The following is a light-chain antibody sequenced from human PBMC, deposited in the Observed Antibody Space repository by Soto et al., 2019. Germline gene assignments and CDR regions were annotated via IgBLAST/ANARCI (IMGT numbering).Light chain of an antibody. Sequence: EIVMTQSPATLSVSPGERATLSCRASQSVRSNLAWYQQKPGQSPRLLIYGASTRATGIPARFSGSGSGTEFTLTISGLQAEEFAVYYCHHYEYWPPLTVGGGTKVESK. J-gene: IGKJ4*01. CDR3: HHYEYWPPLT. V-gene: IGKV3-15*01. CDR2: GAS. CDR1: QSVRSN.